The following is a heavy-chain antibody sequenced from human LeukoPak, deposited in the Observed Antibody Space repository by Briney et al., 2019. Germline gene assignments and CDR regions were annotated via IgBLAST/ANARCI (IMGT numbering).Heavy chain of an antibody. CDR1: GFTLSSHR. Sequence: GGSLTLFCAPSGFTLSSHRRNWVPHPTGKGRECGSSNTSSSSYIYYADSVKGRFTISRDNTKNALYLQMNSLRAEDTAVYYCARDHPYQLLSYMDVGGKGTTVTVSS. CDR2: NTSSSSYI. J-gene: IGHJ6*03. V-gene: IGHV3-21*01. D-gene: IGHD2-2*01. CDR3: ARDHPYQLLSYMDV.